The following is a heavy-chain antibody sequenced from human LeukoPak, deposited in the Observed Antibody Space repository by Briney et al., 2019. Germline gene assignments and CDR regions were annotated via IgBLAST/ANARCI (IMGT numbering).Heavy chain of an antibody. Sequence: GGSLRLSCAASGFTFSSYAMSWVRQASGKGLEWVSAISGSGGSTYYADSVKGRFTISRDNSKNTLYLQMNSLRAEDTAVYYCAKDLYGDYGFDYWGQGTLVTVSS. J-gene: IGHJ4*02. CDR2: ISGSGGST. D-gene: IGHD4-17*01. CDR1: GFTFSSYA. V-gene: IGHV3-23*01. CDR3: AKDLYGDYGFDY.